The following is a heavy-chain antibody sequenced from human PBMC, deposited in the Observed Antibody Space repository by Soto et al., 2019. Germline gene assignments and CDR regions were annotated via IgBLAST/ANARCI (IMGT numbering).Heavy chain of an antibody. J-gene: IGHJ6*02. CDR1: GGTFSSYA. CDR3: ARVDTIFGVVPNYGMDV. D-gene: IGHD3-3*01. Sequence: SVKVSCKASGGTFSSYAISWVRQAPGQGLEWMGGIIPIFGTANYAQKFQGRVTITADESTSTAYMELSSLRSEDTAVYYCARVDTIFGVVPNYGMDVWGQGTTVTVSS. CDR2: IIPIFGTA. V-gene: IGHV1-69*13.